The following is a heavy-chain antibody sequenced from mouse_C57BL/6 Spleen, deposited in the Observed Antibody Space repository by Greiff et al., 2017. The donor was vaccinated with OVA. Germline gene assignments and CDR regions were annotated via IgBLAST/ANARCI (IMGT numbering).Heavy chain of an antibody. CDR2: IDPNSGGT. V-gene: IGHV1-72*01. CDR3: ASDGYHYAMDY. Sequence: QVQLQQPGAELVKPGASVKLSCKASGYTFTSYWMHWVKQRPGRGLEWIGRIDPNSGGTKYNEKFKSKATLTVDKPSSTAYMQRSSLTSEDSAVYYCASDGYHYAMDYWGQGTSVTVSS. CDR1: GYTFTSYW. D-gene: IGHD2-3*01. J-gene: IGHJ4*01.